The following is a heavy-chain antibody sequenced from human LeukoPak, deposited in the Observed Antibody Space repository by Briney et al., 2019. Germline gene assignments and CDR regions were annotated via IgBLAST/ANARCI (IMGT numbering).Heavy chain of an antibody. CDR3: AKDPNGDYVGAFHT. D-gene: IGHD4-17*01. V-gene: IGHV3-23*01. CDR2: IGITSEYI. CDR1: GFTITAYA. Sequence: GGSLRLSCAASGFTITAYAMSWVRQSPGKGLEWVSGIGITSEYIHYADSVKGRFTISRDNSKNTVYLEMSSLRAEDAAVYYCAKDPNGDYVGAFHTWGQGTMVIVSS. J-gene: IGHJ3*02.